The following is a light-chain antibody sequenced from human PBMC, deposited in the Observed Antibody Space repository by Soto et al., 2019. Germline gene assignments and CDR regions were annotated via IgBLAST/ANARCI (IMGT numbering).Light chain of an antibody. CDR3: QQYNSYSES. V-gene: IGKV1-5*03. Sequence: SHLTASASTRSGTVGDRVTIHCRASQTISSWLAWYQQKPGKAPKLLIYKASTLKSGVPSRFSGSGSGTEFTLTISCLQPDDFATYYCQQYNSYSESFGQGTKVDI. J-gene: IGKJ1*01. CDR1: QTISSW. CDR2: KAS.